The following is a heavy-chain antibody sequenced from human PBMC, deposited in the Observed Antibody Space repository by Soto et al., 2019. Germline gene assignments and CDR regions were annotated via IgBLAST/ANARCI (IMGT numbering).Heavy chain of an antibody. CDR2: IYYSGST. Sequence: SETLSLTCTVSGGSISSSSYYWGWIRQPPGKGLEWIGSIYYSGSTYYNPSLKSRVTISVDTSKNQFSLKLSSVTAADTAVYYCARRSAYCGGDCYDTTSPFFDYWGQGTLVTVSS. V-gene: IGHV4-39*01. CDR1: GGSISSSSYY. D-gene: IGHD2-21*02. CDR3: ARRSAYCGGDCYDTTSPFFDY. J-gene: IGHJ4*02.